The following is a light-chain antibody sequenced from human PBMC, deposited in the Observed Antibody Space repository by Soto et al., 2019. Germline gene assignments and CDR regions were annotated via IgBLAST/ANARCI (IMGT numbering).Light chain of an antibody. V-gene: IGLV3-21*01. J-gene: IGLJ2*01. Sequence: SYELTQPPSGSVAPGKTATITCGGNSIGSKSVHWYQQMPGQAPVLVIAYDSDRPSGIPERFSGSNSGNTATLTISRVEPGDEADYYCQVWETSSGHQAIFGAGTKLTV. CDR2: YDS. CDR3: QVWETSSGHQAI. CDR1: SIGSKS.